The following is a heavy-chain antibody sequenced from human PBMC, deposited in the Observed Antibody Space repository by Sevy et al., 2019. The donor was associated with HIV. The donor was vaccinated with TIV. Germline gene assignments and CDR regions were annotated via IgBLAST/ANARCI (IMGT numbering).Heavy chain of an antibody. CDR1: GFTFSNYA. D-gene: IGHD3-22*01. J-gene: IGHJ4*02. CDR2: IWSDGRFE. CDR3: ARGGYYYDNAAYYALDS. Sequence: GGSLRLSCAAPGFTFSNYAMHWVRQTPGKGLEWVAIIWSDGRFENHGDSVKGRFTISRDNSKNTLYLQMNNVRVEDTAVYYCARGGYYYDNAAYYALDSWGQGTLVTVSS. V-gene: IGHV3-33*01.